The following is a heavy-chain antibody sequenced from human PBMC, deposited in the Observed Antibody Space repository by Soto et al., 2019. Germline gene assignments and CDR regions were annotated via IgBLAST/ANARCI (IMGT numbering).Heavy chain of an antibody. CDR3: ARARYDILTGYPYYGMDV. CDR2: IYYSGST. V-gene: IGHV4-59*01. Sequence: SETLSLTCAVSGGSISSYYWSWIRQPPGKGLEWIGYIYYSGSTNYNPSLKSRVTISVDTSKNQFSLKLSSVTAADTAVYYCARARYDILTGYPYYGMDVWGQGTTVTVSS. D-gene: IGHD3-9*01. J-gene: IGHJ6*02. CDR1: GGSISSYY.